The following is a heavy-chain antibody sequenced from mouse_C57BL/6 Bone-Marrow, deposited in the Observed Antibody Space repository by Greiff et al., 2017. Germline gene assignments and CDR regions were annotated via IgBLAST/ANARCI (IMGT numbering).Heavy chain of an antibody. D-gene: IGHD2-5*01. V-gene: IGHV7-1*01. CDR3: ARDASNYDAMDY. CDR1: GFTFSDFY. Sequence: EVMLVESGGGLVQSGRSLRLSCATSGFTFSDFYMEWVRQAPGKGLEWIAASRNKANDYTTEYSASVKGRFIVSRDTSQSILYLQMNALRAEDTAIYYCARDASNYDAMDYWGQGTSVTVSS. CDR2: SRNKANDYTT. J-gene: IGHJ4*01.